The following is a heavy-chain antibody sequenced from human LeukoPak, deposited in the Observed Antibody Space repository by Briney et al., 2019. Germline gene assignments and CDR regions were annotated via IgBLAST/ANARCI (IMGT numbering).Heavy chain of an antibody. CDR3: ARCTSGRIAAARRR. D-gene: IGHD6-13*01. Sequence: ASVKVSCKASGYTFTSYDINWVRQATGQGLEWMGWMNPNSGNTGYAQKFQGRVTMTSNTSISTAYMELSSLRSEDTAVYYCARCTSGRIAAARRRWGQGTLVTVSS. CDR1: GYTFTSYD. V-gene: IGHV1-8*01. CDR2: MNPNSGNT. J-gene: IGHJ4*02.